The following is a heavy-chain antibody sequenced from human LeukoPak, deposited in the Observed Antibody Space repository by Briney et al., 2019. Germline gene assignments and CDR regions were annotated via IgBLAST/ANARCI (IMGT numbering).Heavy chain of an antibody. V-gene: IGHV4-59*12. D-gene: IGHD3-10*01. CDR3: ARDGSGSYTSDY. CDR1: GGSISSYY. Sequence: SETLSLTCTVSGGSISSYYWSWIRQPPGKGLEWIGYIYYSGSTYYNPSLKSRVTISVDTSKNQFSLKLSSVTAADTAVYYCARDGSGSYTSDYWGQGTLVTVSS. J-gene: IGHJ4*02. CDR2: IYYSGST.